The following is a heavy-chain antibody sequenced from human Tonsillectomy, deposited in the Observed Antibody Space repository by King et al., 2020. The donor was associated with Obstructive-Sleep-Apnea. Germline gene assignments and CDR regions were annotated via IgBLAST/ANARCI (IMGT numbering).Heavy chain of an antibody. CDR2: IRSSGSTT. Sequence: VQLVESGGGSVQPGGSLRLSCAASGFTFSRSSMNWVRQAPGKGLEWVAHIRSSGSTTYHAYSVRGRFTISRDNAKNSLYLQINSLRVDDTAVYYRARLRNYLDNGSMDVWGQGTTVTVSS. CDR1: GFTFSRSS. V-gene: IGHV3-48*04. J-gene: IGHJ6*02. CDR3: ARLRNYLDNGSMDV. D-gene: IGHD3-22*01.